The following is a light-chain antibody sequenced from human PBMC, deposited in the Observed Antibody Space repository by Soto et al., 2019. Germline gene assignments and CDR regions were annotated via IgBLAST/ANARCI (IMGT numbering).Light chain of an antibody. CDR1: QSVSSN. V-gene: IGKV3-15*01. J-gene: IGKJ5*01. Sequence: EIVMTQSPATLSVSPGERATLSCRASQSVSSNLAWYQQKPGQAPRLLIFDASTRATGIPARFSGSGSGTEFTLTISGLQSEDFAIYYCQQYNKWPLITFGQGTRLEIK. CDR3: QQYNKWPLIT. CDR2: DAS.